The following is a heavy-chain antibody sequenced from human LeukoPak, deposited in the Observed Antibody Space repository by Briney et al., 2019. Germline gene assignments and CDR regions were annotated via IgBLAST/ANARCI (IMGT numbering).Heavy chain of an antibody. V-gene: IGHV3-64*01. CDR3: ARALRPLTGYLYDY. CDR1: GFTFNNYA. CDR2: ISSNGGTT. D-gene: IGHD3-9*01. J-gene: IGHJ4*02. Sequence: PGGSLRLSCAASGFTFNNYAMHWVRQAPGKGLEYVSAISSNGGTTYYANSVRGRFTISRDNSKNTLYLQMGSLTAEDMAVYYCARALRPLTGYLYDYWGQGTLVTVSS.